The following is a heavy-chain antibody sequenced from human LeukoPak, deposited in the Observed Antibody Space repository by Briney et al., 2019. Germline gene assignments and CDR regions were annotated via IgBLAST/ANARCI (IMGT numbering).Heavy chain of an antibody. D-gene: IGHD6-13*01. CDR1: GFTVSSNY. CDR3: AKMEAAAGFDY. Sequence: GGSLRLSCAASGFTVSSNYMSWVRQAPGKGLEWVSVIYSGGSTYYADSVKGRFTISRDNSKNTLYLQMNSLRAEDTAVYYCAKMEAAAGFDYWGQGTLVTVSS. CDR2: IYSGGST. V-gene: IGHV3-53*01. J-gene: IGHJ4*02.